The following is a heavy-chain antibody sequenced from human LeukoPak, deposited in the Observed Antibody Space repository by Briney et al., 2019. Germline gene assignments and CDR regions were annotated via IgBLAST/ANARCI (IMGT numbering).Heavy chain of an antibody. CDR3: ASYSYVKKFFDY. V-gene: IGHV4-31*03. Sequence: SETLSLTCTVSGGSISSGGYYWSWIRQHPGKGLEWIGYIYSSGSTYYNPSLKSRVTISVDTSKNQFSLNLSSVTAADTAVYYCASYSYVKKFFDYWGQGTLVTVSS. CDR1: GGSISSGGYY. CDR2: IYSSGST. D-gene: IGHD5-18*01. J-gene: IGHJ4*02.